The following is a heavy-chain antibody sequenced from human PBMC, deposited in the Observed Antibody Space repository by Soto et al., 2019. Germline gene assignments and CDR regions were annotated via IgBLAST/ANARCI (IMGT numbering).Heavy chain of an antibody. CDR3: ARHSSGWYLGV. CDR2: IYYSGST. CDR1: GGSISSSSYY. V-gene: IGHV4-39*01. D-gene: IGHD6-19*01. J-gene: IGHJ6*02. Sequence: QLQLQESGPGLVKPSETLSLTCTVSGGSISSSSYYWGWNRQPPGKGLAWIGSIYYSGSTYYNPSLKSRVTISVDTSKNQFSLKLSSVTAADTAVYYCARHSSGWYLGVWGQGTTVTVSS.